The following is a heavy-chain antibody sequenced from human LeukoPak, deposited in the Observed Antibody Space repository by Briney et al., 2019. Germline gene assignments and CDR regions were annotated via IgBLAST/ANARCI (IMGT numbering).Heavy chain of an antibody. CDR3: ARHWPYSSSWFDY. CDR2: IYYSGST. D-gene: IGHD6-13*01. V-gene: IGHV4-59*08. Sequence: KPSETLSLTCTVSGGSISGSYWSWIRQPPGKGLEGIGYIYYSGSTDYNPSVKSRVTIAVDTSKNHFSLTLRSVTAADTAVYYCARHWPYSSSWFDYWGQGALITVSS. J-gene: IGHJ4*02. CDR1: GGSISGSY.